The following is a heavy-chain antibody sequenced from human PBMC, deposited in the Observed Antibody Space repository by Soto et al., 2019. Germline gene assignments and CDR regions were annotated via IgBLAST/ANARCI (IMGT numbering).Heavy chain of an antibody. CDR1: GFTFSSYA. J-gene: IGHJ4*02. Sequence: GGSLRLSCAASGFTFSSYAMSWVRQAPGKGLEWVSAISGSGGSTYYADSVKGRFTISRDNSKNTLYLQMNSLRAEDTAVYYCAKFLHLGELSTYDYWGQGTLVTVSS. D-gene: IGHD3-16*02. CDR3: AKFLHLGELSTYDY. V-gene: IGHV3-23*01. CDR2: ISGSGGST.